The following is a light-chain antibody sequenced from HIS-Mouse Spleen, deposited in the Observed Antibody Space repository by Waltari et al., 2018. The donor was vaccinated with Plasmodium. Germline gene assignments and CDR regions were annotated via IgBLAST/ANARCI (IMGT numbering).Light chain of an antibody. Sequence: QSALTRPASVSGSPGQSITIPCPGTSRDVGGYNLVSWYQPHPGKAPKLLVYEGSKRPSGVSNRCSGSKSGNTASLTISGLQVEDEADYYCCSYAGSSTFVVFGGGTKLTVL. CDR2: EGS. V-gene: IGLV2-23*03. CDR1: SRDVGGYNL. J-gene: IGLJ2*01. CDR3: CSYAGSSTFVV.